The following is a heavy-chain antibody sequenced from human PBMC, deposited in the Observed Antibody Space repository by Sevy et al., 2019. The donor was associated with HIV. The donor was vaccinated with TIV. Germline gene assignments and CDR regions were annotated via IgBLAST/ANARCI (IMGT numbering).Heavy chain of an antibody. CDR3: ARDKHYDVSRGAFDF. CDR2: ISSGGNYK. V-gene: IGHV3-21*01. D-gene: IGHD3-3*01. J-gene: IGHJ3*01. Sequence: GGSLRLSCKVSGFSLSDYTIHWVRQAPGKGLEWVSSISSGGNYKYYADSVRGRFTLSKDNAKNILYLQMDSLRADDTAVYSCARDKHYDVSRGAFDFWGQGTMVTVSS. CDR1: GFSLSDYT.